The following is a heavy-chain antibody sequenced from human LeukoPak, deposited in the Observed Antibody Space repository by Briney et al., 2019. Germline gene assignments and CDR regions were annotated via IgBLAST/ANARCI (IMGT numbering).Heavy chain of an antibody. J-gene: IGHJ4*02. CDR2: ISYDGSNK. D-gene: IGHD2-2*01. CDR3: AKSLEEYQLLPFDY. Sequence: GRSLRLSCAASGFTFSSYGMHWVRQAPGKGLEWVAVISYDGSNKYYADSVKGRFTISRDNSKNTLYLQMNSLRAEDTAVYYCAKSLEEYQLLPFDYRGQGTLVTVSS. V-gene: IGHV3-30*18. CDR1: GFTFSSYG.